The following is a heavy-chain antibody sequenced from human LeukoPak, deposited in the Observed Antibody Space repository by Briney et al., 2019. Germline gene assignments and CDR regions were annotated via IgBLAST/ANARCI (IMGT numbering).Heavy chain of an antibody. CDR3: AKIAEAVSSNYYFDY. D-gene: IGHD2-21*01. V-gene: IGHV3-23*01. J-gene: IGHJ4*02. CDR2: ISGSGGST. Sequence: GGPLRLSCAASGFTFSSYDMSCVRQAPGKGLEWGSAISGSGGSTYYADSVKGRFTISRDNSKNTLYLQMNSLRAEDTAVYYCAKIAEAVSSNYYFDYWGQGTLVTVSS. CDR1: GFTFSSYD.